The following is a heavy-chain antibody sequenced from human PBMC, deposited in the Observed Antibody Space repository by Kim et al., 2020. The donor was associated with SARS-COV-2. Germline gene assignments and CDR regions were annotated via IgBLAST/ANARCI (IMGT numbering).Heavy chain of an antibody. Sequence: VNCGKGRFTHSRANAKNSLYLQMSSLRAEDTAVYYCARDLVVVPMGDVFDIWGQGTMVTVSS. J-gene: IGHJ3*02. D-gene: IGHD2-2*01. V-gene: IGHV3-7*03. CDR3: ARDLVVVPMGDVFDI.